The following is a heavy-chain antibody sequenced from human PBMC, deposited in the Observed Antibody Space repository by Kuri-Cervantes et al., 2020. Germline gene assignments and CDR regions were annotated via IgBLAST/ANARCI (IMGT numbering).Heavy chain of an antibody. CDR1: GYTSTSYY. D-gene: IGHD3-9*01. CDR3: ARTEAQTGTLPY. V-gene: IGHV1-46*01. J-gene: IGHJ4*02. Sequence: ASVKVSCKESGYTSTSYYMHWVRQAPGQGLEWMGIINPSGDSTNFAEKFQGRVTITTDETTSTAYMELCSLRSEDTAVYYCARTEAQTGTLPYWGPGTMVTVSS. CDR2: INPSGDST.